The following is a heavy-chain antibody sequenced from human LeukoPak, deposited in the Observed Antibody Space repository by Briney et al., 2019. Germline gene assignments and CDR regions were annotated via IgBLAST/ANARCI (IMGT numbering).Heavy chain of an antibody. Sequence: PSETLSLTCTVSGGSISSSSYYWGWIRQPPGKGLERIGSIYYSGSTYYNPSLKSRVTISVDTSKNQFSLKLSSVTAADTAVYYCASPGPPPFSSGSYFLDYWGQGTLVTGSS. CDR3: ASPGPPPFSSGSYFLDY. D-gene: IGHD1-26*01. CDR2: IYYSGST. CDR1: GGSISSSSYY. J-gene: IGHJ4*02. V-gene: IGHV4-39*01.